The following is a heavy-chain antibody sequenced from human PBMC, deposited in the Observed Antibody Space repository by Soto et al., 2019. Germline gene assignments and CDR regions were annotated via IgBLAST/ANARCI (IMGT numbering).Heavy chain of an antibody. CDR1: GFTFSSYG. J-gene: IGHJ4*02. Sequence: QVQLVESGGGVVQPGRSLRLSCAASGFTFSSYGMHWVRQAPGKGLEWVAVIWYDGSNKYYADSVKGRFTISRDNSKNTLYLQMNSLRAEDTAVYYFARDLGRSLDDWGQGTLVTVSS. V-gene: IGHV3-33*01. CDR2: IWYDGSNK. D-gene: IGHD1-26*01. CDR3: ARDLGRSLDD.